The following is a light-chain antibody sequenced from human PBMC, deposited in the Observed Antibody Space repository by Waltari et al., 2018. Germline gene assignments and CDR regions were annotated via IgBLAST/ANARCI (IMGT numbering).Light chain of an antibody. J-gene: IGLJ3*02. V-gene: IGLV2-23*02. CDR2: EVI. CDR1: SSAVGFYNL. CDR3: CSYAGRNIWV. Sequence: QSALTQPASASGTPGQSITTSSTGTSSAVGFYNLVSSYQQHPDKAPKLMVYEVIERPSGVSNRFSGSKSGNTASLTISGLQAEDEADYYCCSYAGRNIWVFGGGTKLTVL.